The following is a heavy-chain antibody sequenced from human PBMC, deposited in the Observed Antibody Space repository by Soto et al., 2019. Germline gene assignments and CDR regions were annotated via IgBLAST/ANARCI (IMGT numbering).Heavy chain of an antibody. Sequence: PSETLCLTCAVSGGSISSGGYSWSWIRQPPGKGLEWIGYIYHSGSTYYNPSLKSRVTISVDTSKNQFSVKLSSVTAADTAVYYCARRVTHYYDRSGYFPIYYFDYWGQGTLVTVS. V-gene: IGHV4-30-2*05. D-gene: IGHD3-22*01. CDR3: ARRVTHYYDRSGYFPIYYFDY. CDR1: GGSISSGGYS. J-gene: IGHJ4*02. CDR2: IYHSGST.